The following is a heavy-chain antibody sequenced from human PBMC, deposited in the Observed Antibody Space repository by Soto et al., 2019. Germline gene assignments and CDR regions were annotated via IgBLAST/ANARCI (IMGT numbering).Heavy chain of an antibody. D-gene: IGHD2-21*01. Sequence: SETLSLTCTVSCGSISSYYWSWIRQPPGKGLEWIGYIYYSGSTNYNPSLKSRVTISVDTSKNQFSLKLSSVTAADTAVYYCARDCGGDCYDYWGQGTLVTVSS. J-gene: IGHJ4*02. V-gene: IGHV4-59*01. CDR2: IYYSGST. CDR3: ARDCGGDCYDY. CDR1: CGSISSYY.